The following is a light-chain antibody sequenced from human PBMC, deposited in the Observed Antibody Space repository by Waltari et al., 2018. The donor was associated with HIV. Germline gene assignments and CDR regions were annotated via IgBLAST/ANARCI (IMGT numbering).Light chain of an antibody. V-gene: IGKV2-30*01. CDR2: KIS. CDR3: MQSTHWPGT. CDR1: QSLIYTDGNTY. Sequence: EAVLTQSPVSLSVALGRPASLSCRSSQSLIYTDGNTYLTWFHQRPGQSPRRLIYKISNRDSGVPDRFSASGSVTEFTLHISRVEAEDVGIFYCMQSTHWPGTFGQGTKVEIQ. J-gene: IGKJ1*01.